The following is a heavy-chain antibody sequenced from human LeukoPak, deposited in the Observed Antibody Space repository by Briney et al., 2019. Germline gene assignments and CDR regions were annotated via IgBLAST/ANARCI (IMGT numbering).Heavy chain of an antibody. Sequence: GGSLRLSCAASGFTFSSYAMSWVRQAPGKGLEWVSAISGSGGSTYYADSVKGRFTISRDNSKNTLYLQMNSLRAEDTAVYYCAKSHYYDSSGYYPPLDYWGQGTLVTVSS. CDR1: GFTFSSYA. J-gene: IGHJ4*02. D-gene: IGHD3-22*01. CDR3: AKSHYYDSSGYYPPLDY. V-gene: IGHV3-23*01. CDR2: ISGSGGST.